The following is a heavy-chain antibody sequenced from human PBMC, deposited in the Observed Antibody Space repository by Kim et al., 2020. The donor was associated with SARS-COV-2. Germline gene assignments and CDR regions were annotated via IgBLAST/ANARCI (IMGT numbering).Heavy chain of an antibody. J-gene: IGHJ5*02. D-gene: IGHD3-22*01. V-gene: IGHV4-39*01. CDR1: GGSISSSSYY. CDR2: IYYSGST. Sequence: SETLSLTCTVSGGSISSSSYYWGWIRQPPGKGLEWIGSIYYSGSTYYNPSLKSRVTISVDTSKNQSSLKLSSVTAADTAVYYCARLARDWYYYDSSGYYLNWFDPWGQGTLVTVSS. CDR3: ARLARDWYYYDSSGYYLNWFDP.